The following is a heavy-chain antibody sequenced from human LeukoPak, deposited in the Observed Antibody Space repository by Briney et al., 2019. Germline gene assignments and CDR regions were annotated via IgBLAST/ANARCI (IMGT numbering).Heavy chain of an antibody. CDR3: ARSYSGYDRNWFDP. D-gene: IGHD5-12*01. J-gene: IGHJ5*02. V-gene: IGHV1-2*02. CDR2: INPNSGGT. Sequence: VASVKVSCKASGYTFTGYYMHWVRQAPGQGLEWMGWINPNSGGTNYAQKFQGRVTMTRDTSISTAYMELSRLRSDDTAVYYCARSYSGYDRNWFDPWGQGTLVTVSS. CDR1: GYTFTGYY.